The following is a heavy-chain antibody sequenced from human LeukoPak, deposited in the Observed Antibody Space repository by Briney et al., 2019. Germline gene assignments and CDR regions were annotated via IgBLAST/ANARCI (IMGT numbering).Heavy chain of an antibody. V-gene: IGHV1-2*02. CDR2: THPNTGGT. CDR3: ARVPIVGYYFDY. Sequence: ASVTLSFTASGYTSTFYYMHWVRQAPGQGHEWIGWTHPNTGGTNYTQKFQGRVTITRATDNTTDYMELSRLRSDDTAVYYCARVPIVGYYFDYWGQGTLVTVSS. CDR1: GYTSTFYY. J-gene: IGHJ4*02. D-gene: IGHD1-26*01.